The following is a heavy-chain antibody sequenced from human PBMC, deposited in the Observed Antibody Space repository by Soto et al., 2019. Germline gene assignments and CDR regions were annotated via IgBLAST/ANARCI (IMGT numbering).Heavy chain of an antibody. CDR2: ISYDGSNK. CDR3: ASPPVTPDY. V-gene: IGHV3-30-3*01. D-gene: IGHD4-4*01. J-gene: IGHJ4*02. Sequence: QPGGSLRLSCAASGFTFSSYAMHWVRQAPGKGLEWVAVISYDGSNKYYADSVKGRFTISRDNSKNTLYLQMNSLRAEDTAVYYCASPPVTPDYWGQGTLVTVSS. CDR1: GFTFSSYA.